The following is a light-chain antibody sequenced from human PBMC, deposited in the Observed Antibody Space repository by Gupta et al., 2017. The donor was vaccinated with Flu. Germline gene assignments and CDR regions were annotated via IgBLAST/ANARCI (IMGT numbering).Light chain of an antibody. CDR1: QSAVYSDANIY. Sequence: DVVMTQSPLSLPVTLGQPASISGRFSQSAVYSDANIYLTWFQQRPGQAPRRLLYRVSNRDSGVADRFSASGSRTEFTLKISRVEAEDVGVYYCIHGANWPYSFGQGTKLEIK. V-gene: IGKV2-30*01. CDR2: RVS. CDR3: IHGANWPYS. J-gene: IGKJ2*03.